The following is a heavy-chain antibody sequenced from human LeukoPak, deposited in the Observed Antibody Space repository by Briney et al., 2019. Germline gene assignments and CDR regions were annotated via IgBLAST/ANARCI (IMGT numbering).Heavy chain of an antibody. CDR2: ISRNSYT. J-gene: IGHJ4*02. CDR3: ARMGIAAVGAYYFDY. V-gene: IGHV3-11*06. D-gene: IGHD6-13*01. Sequence: GGSLRLSCAASGFTFSNYDMSWIRQAPGKGLEWVSYISRNSYTNYADSVKGRFTISRDNAKNSLYLQMASLRAEDTAVYYCARMGIAAVGAYYFDYWGQGTLVAVSS. CDR1: GFTFSNYD.